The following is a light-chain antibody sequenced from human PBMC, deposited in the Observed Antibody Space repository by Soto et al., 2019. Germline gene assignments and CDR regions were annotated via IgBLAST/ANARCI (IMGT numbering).Light chain of an antibody. V-gene: IGLV2-14*01. CDR3: NSQTSSGIRV. Sequence: QSALTQPASVSGSPGQSITISCTGTSSDVGGSNHVSCYQHHPGKAPKLIIYEVSYRPSGVSNRFSGSKSGYTASLTISGLQAEDEADYYCNSQTSSGIRVFGTGTKVTVL. CDR2: EVS. CDR1: SSDVGGSNH. J-gene: IGLJ1*01.